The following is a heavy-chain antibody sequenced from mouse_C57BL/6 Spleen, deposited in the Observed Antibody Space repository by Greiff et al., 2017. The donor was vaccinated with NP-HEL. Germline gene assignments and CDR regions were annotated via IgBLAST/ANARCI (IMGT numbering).Heavy chain of an antibody. V-gene: IGHV1-69*01. J-gene: IGHJ3*01. CDR2: IDPSDSYT. Sequence: QVQLQQPGAELVMPGASVKLSCKASGYTFTSYWMHWVKQRPGQGLEWIGEIDPSDSYTNYNQKFKGKSTLTVDKSSSTAYMQLSSLTSEDSAVYYCARYDDYDPAAGFAYWGQGTLVTVSA. CDR1: GYTFTSYW. D-gene: IGHD2-4*01. CDR3: ARYDDYDPAAGFAY.